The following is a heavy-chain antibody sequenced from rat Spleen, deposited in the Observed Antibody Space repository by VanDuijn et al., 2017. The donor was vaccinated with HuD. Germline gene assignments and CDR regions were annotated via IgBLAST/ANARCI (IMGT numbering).Heavy chain of an antibody. V-gene: IGHV2-1*01. Sequence: QVQLKESGPGLVQPSQTLSLTCTVSGFSLSSYGVIWVRQPPGKGLEWMGRIQSGGSTDYNSALKSRLSISRDTSKSQVFLKMNSLQTEDTAIDFCTRPNNPYWYFDFWGPGTMVTVSS. J-gene: IGHJ1*01. CDR3: TRPNNPYWYFDF. D-gene: IGHD1-10*01. CDR1: GFSLSSYG. CDR2: IQSGGST.